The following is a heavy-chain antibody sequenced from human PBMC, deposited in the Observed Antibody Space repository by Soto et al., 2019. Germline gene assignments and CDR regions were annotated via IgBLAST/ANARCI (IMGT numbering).Heavy chain of an antibody. J-gene: IGHJ4*01. CDR2: ISAYNGNT. V-gene: IGHV1-18*01. CDR3: ARPGYCSGGSCYTGGFDY. D-gene: IGHD2-15*01. Sequence: GASVKVSCKASGYTFTSYGISWVRQAPGQGLEWMGWISAYNGNTNYAQKLQGRVTMTTDTSTSTAYMELRSLRSDDTAVYYCARPGYCSGGSCYTGGFDYWGHGTLVTVSS. CDR1: GYTFTSYG.